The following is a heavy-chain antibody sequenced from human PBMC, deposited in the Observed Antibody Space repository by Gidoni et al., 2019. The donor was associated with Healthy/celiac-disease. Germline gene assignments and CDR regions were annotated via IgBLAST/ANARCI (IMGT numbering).Heavy chain of an antibody. Sequence: EVQLVQSGAEVKKPGESLKISCKGSGYSFTSYWVGWVRQMPGKGLEWMGIIYPGDSDTRYSPSFQGQVTISADKSISTAYLQWSSLKASDTAMYYCARFIVVVAAARYFDYWGQGTLVTVSS. J-gene: IGHJ4*02. CDR2: IYPGDSDT. CDR1: GYSFTSYW. V-gene: IGHV5-51*01. CDR3: ARFIVVVAAARYFDY. D-gene: IGHD2-15*01.